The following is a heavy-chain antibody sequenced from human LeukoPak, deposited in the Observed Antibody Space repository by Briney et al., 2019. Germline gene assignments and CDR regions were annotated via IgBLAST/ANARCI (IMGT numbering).Heavy chain of an antibody. V-gene: IGHV3-7*03. Sequence: GGSLGLSCVASGITFRNYWMSWVRQAPGKGLEWVANINQDSSEKYYVDSVKGRFTISRDNAKNSLYLQLNTLRPEDTAIYYCARFVFSHTEYYFDYWGQGALVSVSS. CDR1: GITFRNYW. CDR2: INQDSSEK. J-gene: IGHJ4*02. CDR3: ARFVFSHTEYYFDY. D-gene: IGHD2/OR15-2a*01.